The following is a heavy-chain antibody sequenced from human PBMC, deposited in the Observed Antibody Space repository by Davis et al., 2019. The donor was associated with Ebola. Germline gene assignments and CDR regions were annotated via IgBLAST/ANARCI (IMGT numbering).Heavy chain of an antibody. CDR1: GYTFTSYG. D-gene: IGHD4-17*01. V-gene: IGHV1-18*01. CDR2: ISAYNGNT. Sequence: ASVKVSCKASGYTFTSYGISWVRQAPGQGLEWMGWISAYNGNTNYAQKLQGRVTMTTDTSTSTAYMELRSLRSDDTAVYYCARGDGFRGTVTREYYYYGMDVWGQGTTVTVSS. CDR3: ARGDGFRGTVTREYYYYGMDV. J-gene: IGHJ6*02.